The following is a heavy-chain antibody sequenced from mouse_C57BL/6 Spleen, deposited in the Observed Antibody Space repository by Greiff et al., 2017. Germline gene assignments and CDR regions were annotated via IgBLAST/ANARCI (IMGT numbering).Heavy chain of an antibody. Sequence: QVQLQQPGAELVMPGASVKLSCKASGYTFTSYWMHWVKQRPGQGLEWIGEIDPSDSYTNYNQKFKGKSTLTVDKSSSTAYMQLISLTSEDSAVYYCAIYYRDAMDYWGQGTSVTVSS. D-gene: IGHD1-1*01. CDR1: GYTFTSYW. J-gene: IGHJ4*01. CDR3: AIYYRDAMDY. CDR2: IDPSDSYT. V-gene: IGHV1-69*01.